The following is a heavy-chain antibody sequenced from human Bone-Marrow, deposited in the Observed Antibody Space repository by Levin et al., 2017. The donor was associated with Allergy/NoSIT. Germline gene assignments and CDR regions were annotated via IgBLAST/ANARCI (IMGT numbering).Heavy chain of an antibody. J-gene: IGHJ6*03. CDR1: GYTFTGYY. CDR2: INPNSGGT. CDR3: ARDGDGTYYYMDV. Sequence: VASVKVSCKASGYTFTGYYMHWVRQAPGQGLEWMGRINPNSGGTNYAQKFQGRVTMTRDTSISTAYMELSRLRSDDTAVYYCARDGDGTYYYMDVWGKGTTVTVSS. D-gene: IGHD4-17*01. V-gene: IGHV1-2*06.